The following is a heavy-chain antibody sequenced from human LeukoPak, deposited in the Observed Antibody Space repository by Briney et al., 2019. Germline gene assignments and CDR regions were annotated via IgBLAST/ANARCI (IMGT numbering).Heavy chain of an antibody. Sequence: ASVKVSCKASAYMFTSYGITWVRQAPGQGLEWMGWISSYNGNTNYAQKFQGRVTMTTDTSTSTAYIELRSLRSDDTAVYYCARDNYSSSWYFDYWGQGTLVTVSS. D-gene: IGHD6-13*01. CDR1: AYMFTSYG. J-gene: IGHJ4*02. CDR3: ARDNYSSSWYFDY. CDR2: ISSYNGNT. V-gene: IGHV1-18*01.